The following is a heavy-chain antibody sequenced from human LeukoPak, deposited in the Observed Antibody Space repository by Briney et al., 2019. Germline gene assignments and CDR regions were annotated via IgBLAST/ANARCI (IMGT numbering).Heavy chain of an antibody. J-gene: IGHJ2*01. Sequence: PGGTLRLSCAASGFTFSSYGMSWVRQAPGKGLEWVANIKQDGSAKYYVDSVKGRFTISRDNAKNSLYLQMNSLRAEDTAVYYCARDNNDWYFDLWGRGTLVTVSS. V-gene: IGHV3-7*01. CDR2: IKQDGSAK. CDR1: GFTFSSYG. D-gene: IGHD1/OR15-1a*01. CDR3: ARDNNDWYFDL.